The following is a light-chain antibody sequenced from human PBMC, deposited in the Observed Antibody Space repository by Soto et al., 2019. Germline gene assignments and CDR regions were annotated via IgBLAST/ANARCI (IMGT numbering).Light chain of an antibody. Sequence: QSALTQPASVSGSPGQSMAISCPGTSSDVGGYNYVSWYQQHPGKAPKLMVYDVSNRPSGVSNRFSGSKSGNTASLTISGLKAEDEADYYCSSYASSSTYVFGTGTKLTVL. CDR3: SSYASSSTYV. CDR2: DVS. V-gene: IGLV2-14*01. J-gene: IGLJ1*01. CDR1: SSDVGGYNY.